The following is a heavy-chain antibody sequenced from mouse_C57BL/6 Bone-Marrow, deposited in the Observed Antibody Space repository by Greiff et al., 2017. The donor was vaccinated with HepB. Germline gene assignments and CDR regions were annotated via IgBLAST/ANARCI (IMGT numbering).Heavy chain of an antibody. Sequence: QVQLQQPGAELVKPGASVKLSCKASGYSFTSYWMHWVKQRHGQGLEWIGMIHPNSGSTNYNEKFKSKATLTVDKSSSTAYMQLSILTSEDSAVYYCAEDYDGSSYGYFDVWGTGTTVTVSS. J-gene: IGHJ1*03. CDR1: GYSFTSYW. CDR3: AEDYDGSSYGYFDV. D-gene: IGHD1-1*01. CDR2: IHPNSGST. V-gene: IGHV1-64*01.